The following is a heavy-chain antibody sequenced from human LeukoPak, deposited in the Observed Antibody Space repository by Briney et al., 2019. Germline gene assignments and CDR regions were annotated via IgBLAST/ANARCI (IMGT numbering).Heavy chain of an antibody. D-gene: IGHD6-13*01. CDR3: ATGIAAAGIPHRGPREAQYFQH. J-gene: IGHJ1*01. Sequence: GASVKVSCKASGYTFTTYGISWVRQAPGQGLEWMGWISTYNGDTNYAQKLQGRVTMTADTSTSTTYMELRSLRSDDTAVYYCATGIAAAGIPHRGPREAQYFQHWGQGTLVTVSS. CDR2: ISTYNGDT. V-gene: IGHV1-18*01. CDR1: GYTFTTYG.